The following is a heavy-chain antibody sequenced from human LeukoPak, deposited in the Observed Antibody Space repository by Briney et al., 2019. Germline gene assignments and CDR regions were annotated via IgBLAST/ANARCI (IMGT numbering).Heavy chain of an antibody. CDR1: SGSIKSSNFY. D-gene: IGHD6-25*01. CDR2: IFYDGSS. J-gene: IGHJ6*03. CDR3: ARDVRLPPEGYYYYYMDV. Sequence: PSETLSLTCTVSSGSIKSSNFYWGWIRQPPGTGLEWIGSIFYDGSSDYNPSLKSRVTISVDTSKNQFSLKLSSVTAADTAVYYCARDVRLPPEGYYYYYMDVWGKGTTVTVSS. V-gene: IGHV4-39*07.